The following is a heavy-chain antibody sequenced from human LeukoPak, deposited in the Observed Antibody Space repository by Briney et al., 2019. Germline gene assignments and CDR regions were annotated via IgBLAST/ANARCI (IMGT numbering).Heavy chain of an antibody. CDR3: AKDFWGYSYGYTGYYYYMDV. V-gene: IGHV3-11*04. CDR2: ISTSVSTI. J-gene: IGHJ6*03. CDR1: GFTFNDFSDYY. D-gene: IGHD5-18*01. Sequence: PGGSLRLSCAASGFTFNDFSDYYLSWIRQAPGKGLEWVSYISTSVSTISHADSVKGRFTISRDNAKNSLYLQMNSLRAEDTALYYCAKDFWGYSYGYTGYYYYMDVWGKGTTVTVSS.